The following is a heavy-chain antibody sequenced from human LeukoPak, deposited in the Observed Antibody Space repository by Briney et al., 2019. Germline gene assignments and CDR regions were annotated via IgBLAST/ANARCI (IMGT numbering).Heavy chain of an antibody. Sequence: SETLSLTCAVYGASFSGYYWSWIRQPPGKGLDGFGEINHSGSTNYNPSLKSRVTISVDTSKNQFSLKLSSVTAADTAVYYCARGGPLTYDIVVVVAATHMFDYWGQGTLVTVSS. V-gene: IGHV4-34*01. CDR1: GASFSGYY. CDR3: ARGGPLTYDIVVVVAATHMFDY. D-gene: IGHD2-15*01. CDR2: INHSGST. J-gene: IGHJ4*02.